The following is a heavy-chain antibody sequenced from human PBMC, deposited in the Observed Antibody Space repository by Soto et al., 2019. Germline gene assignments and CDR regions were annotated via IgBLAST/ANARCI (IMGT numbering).Heavy chain of an antibody. D-gene: IGHD6-19*01. Sequence: RGESLKISCNTSGYTFSVHWISWVRQVPGKGLQWMGNIDPSDSYINYNPAFRGHVTFSVDKSSSTAYLHWRSLGPSDTAIYYCARHGAAIWLGYWGQGTLVTVSS. J-gene: IGHJ4*02. V-gene: IGHV5-10-1*01. CDR1: GYTFSVHW. CDR2: IDPSDSYI. CDR3: ARHGAAIWLGY.